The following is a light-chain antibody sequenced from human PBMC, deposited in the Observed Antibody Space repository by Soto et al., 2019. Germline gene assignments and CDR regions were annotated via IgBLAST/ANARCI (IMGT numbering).Light chain of an antibody. CDR1: QSVSTH. CDR3: QQYDSSPKT. CDR2: GAS. J-gene: IGKJ1*01. V-gene: IGKV3-20*01. Sequence: EIVMTQSPATLSVSPGERATLSCRASQSVSTHLAWYQQKPGQAPRLLIYGASSRATGIPDRFSGSGSGTDFTLTISRLEPEDFAVYYCQQYDSSPKTFGQGTKVDIK.